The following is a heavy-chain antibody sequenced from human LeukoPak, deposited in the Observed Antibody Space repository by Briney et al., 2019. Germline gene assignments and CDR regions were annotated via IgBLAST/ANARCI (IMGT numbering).Heavy chain of an antibody. Sequence: SETLSLTCAVYGGSFSSYYWGWIRQPPGKGLEWIGSIYYSGSTYYNPSLKSRVTISVDTSKNQFSLKLSSVTAADTAVYYCARLGDHSSWYIYYYYGMDVWGQGTTVTVSS. CDR2: IYYSGST. J-gene: IGHJ6*02. D-gene: IGHD6-13*01. CDR1: GGSFSSYY. CDR3: ARLGDHSSWYIYYYYGMDV. V-gene: IGHV4-39*01.